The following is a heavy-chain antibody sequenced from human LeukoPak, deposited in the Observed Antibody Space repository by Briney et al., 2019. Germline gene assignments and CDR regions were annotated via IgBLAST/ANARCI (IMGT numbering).Heavy chain of an antibody. V-gene: IGHV4-4*02. CDR3: SRENGAFSPFGY. J-gene: IGHJ4*02. D-gene: IGHD2-8*01. CDR1: GGSISNTNW. Sequence: PSGTLSLTCGVSGGSISNTNWWSWVRQPPGQGLEWIGEISLSGLTNYNPSLKSRVTVSLDKSKNHLSLNLISVTAADTAVYYCSRENGAFSPFGYWGQGTLVTVPS. CDR2: ISLSGLT.